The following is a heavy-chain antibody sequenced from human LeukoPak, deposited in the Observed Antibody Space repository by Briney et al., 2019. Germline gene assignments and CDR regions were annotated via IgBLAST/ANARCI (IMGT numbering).Heavy chain of an antibody. Sequence: GGSLRLSCAASGLTFSSYGMYWVRQAPGKGLEWVAVISYDGSNKYYADSVKGRFTISRDNSKNTLYLQMNSLRAEDTAVYYCAKDWAVAGPNFRFDPWGQGTLVTVSS. CDR1: GLTFSSYG. J-gene: IGHJ5*02. CDR2: ISYDGSNK. D-gene: IGHD6-19*01. V-gene: IGHV3-30*18. CDR3: AKDWAVAGPNFRFDP.